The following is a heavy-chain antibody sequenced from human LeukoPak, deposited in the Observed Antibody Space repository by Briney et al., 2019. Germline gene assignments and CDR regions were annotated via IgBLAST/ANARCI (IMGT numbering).Heavy chain of an antibody. CDR2: NNGDGSTT. CDR1: GFSLSGYW. D-gene: IGHD2-15*01. V-gene: IGHV3-74*01. CDR3: ARDPRNVGLAP. J-gene: IGHJ5*02. Sequence: GGSLRLSCVASGFSLSGYWMYWVRQAPGKGLVYISRNNGDGSTTNYADVVKGRFTMSRDNVKNTLYLQMNSLRVEDTAVYYCARDPRNVGLAPWGQGTLVTVSS.